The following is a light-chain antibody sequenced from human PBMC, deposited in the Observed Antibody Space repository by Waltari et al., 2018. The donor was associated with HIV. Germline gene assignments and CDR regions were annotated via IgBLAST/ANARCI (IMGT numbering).Light chain of an antibody. CDR1: SSDVGGYNY. V-gene: IGLV2-14*01. CDR3: SSYTSSSTWV. Sequence: QSALTQPAPVSGSPGQSITISCTGTSSDVGGYNYFSWYQQHPGKAPKLMIYEVSNRPSGVSNRFSGSKSGNTASLTISGLQAEDEADYYCSSYTSSSTWVFGGGTKLTVL. J-gene: IGLJ3*02. CDR2: EVS.